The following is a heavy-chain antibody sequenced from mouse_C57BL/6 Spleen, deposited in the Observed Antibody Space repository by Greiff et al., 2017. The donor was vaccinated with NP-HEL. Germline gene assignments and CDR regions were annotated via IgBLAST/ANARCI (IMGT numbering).Heavy chain of an antibody. CDR1: GYSITSGYY. D-gene: IGHD3-2*02. CDR2: ISYDGSN. CDR3: AREGGSSGPDD. J-gene: IGHJ4*01. Sequence: VQLQQSGPGLVKPSQSLSLTCSVTGYSITSGYYWNWIRQFPGNKLEWMGYISYDGSNNYNPSLKNRISITRDTSKNQFFLKLNSVTTEDTATYDCAREGGSSGPDDWGKGTSVTVSS. V-gene: IGHV3-6*01.